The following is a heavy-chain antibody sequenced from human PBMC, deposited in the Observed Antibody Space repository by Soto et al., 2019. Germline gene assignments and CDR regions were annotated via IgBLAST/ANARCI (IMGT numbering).Heavy chain of an antibody. Sequence: PGGSLRLSCAASGFTFSSFGMHWVRQAPGKGLEWVAVISYDGSNKYYADSVKGRFTISRDNSKNTLYLQMNSLRAEDTAVYYCAKDVVTTTGPYFDYWGQGTLVTV. V-gene: IGHV3-30*18. CDR2: ISYDGSNK. CDR3: AKDVVTTTGPYFDY. D-gene: IGHD4-4*01. CDR1: GFTFSSFG. J-gene: IGHJ4*02.